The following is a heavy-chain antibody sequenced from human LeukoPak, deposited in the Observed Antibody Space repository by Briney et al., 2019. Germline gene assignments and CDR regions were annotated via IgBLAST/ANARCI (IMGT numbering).Heavy chain of an antibody. V-gene: IGHV4-30-2*01. CDR3: ASSRKEDYFDY. D-gene: IGHD6-13*01. CDR2: IYHSGST. CDR1: GGSISSGGYS. J-gene: IGHJ4*02. Sequence: PSETLSLTCAVSGGSISSGGYSWSWIRQPPGKGLEWIGYIYHSGSTYYNPSLKSRVTISVDRSKNQFPLKLSSVTAADTAVYYCASSRKEDYFDYWGQGTLVTVSS.